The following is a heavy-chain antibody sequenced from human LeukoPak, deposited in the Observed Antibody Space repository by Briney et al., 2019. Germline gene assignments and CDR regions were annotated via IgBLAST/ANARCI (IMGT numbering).Heavy chain of an antibody. CDR1: GGSISSYY. D-gene: IGHD3-22*01. CDR2: IYYSGST. V-gene: IGHV4-59*08. Sequence: SETLSLTCTVSGGSISSYYWGWIRQPPGKGLEWIGYIYYSGSTNYNPSLKSRVTISVDTSKNQFSLKLSSVTAADTAVYYCARHVPTYYYDSSGYVFDCWGQGTLVTVSS. J-gene: IGHJ4*02. CDR3: ARHVPTYYYDSSGYVFDC.